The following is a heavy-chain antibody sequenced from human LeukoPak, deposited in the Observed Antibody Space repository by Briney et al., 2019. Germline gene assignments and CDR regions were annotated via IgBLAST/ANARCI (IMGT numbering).Heavy chain of an antibody. CDR3: ARGVRYFDY. V-gene: IGHV3-30*04. CDR1: GFTFSSYA. Sequence: GRSLTLSCAASGFTFSSYAMHWVRQAPGKGLEWVAVISYDGSNKYYAVSVKGRFTISRDNSKNTLYLQMNSLRAEDTAVYYCARGVRYFDYWGQGTLVTVSS. D-gene: IGHD3-9*01. J-gene: IGHJ4*02. CDR2: ISYDGSNK.